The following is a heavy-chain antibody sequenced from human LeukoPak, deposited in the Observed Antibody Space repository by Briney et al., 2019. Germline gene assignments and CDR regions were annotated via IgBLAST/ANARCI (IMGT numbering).Heavy chain of an antibody. CDR3: TRSREYYDFWSGYYR. D-gene: IGHD3-3*01. V-gene: IGHV3-49*04. Sequence: GGSLRLSCTASGFTFGDYAMSWVRQAPGKGLEWVGFIRSKAYGGTTEYAASVKGRFTISRDDSNSIAYLQMNSLKTEDTAVYYCTRSREYYDFWSGYYRWGQGTLVTVSS. CDR2: IRSKAYGGTT. J-gene: IGHJ4*02. CDR1: GFTFGDYA.